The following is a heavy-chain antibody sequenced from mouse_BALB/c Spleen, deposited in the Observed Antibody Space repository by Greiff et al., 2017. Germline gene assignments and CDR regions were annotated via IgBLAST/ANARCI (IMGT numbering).Heavy chain of an antibody. Sequence: VQLQQSGAELARPGASVKLSCKASGYTFTDYYINWVKQRTGQGLEWIGEIYPGSGNTYYNEKFKGKATLTADKSSSTAYMQLSSLTSEDSAVYFCARGDGYFFAYWGQGTLVTVSA. CDR3: ARGDGYFFAY. V-gene: IGHV1-77*01. CDR2: IYPGSGNT. CDR1: GYTFTDYY. J-gene: IGHJ3*01. D-gene: IGHD2-3*01.